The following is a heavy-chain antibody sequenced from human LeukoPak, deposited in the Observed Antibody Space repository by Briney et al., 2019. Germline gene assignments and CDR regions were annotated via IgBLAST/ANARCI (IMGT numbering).Heavy chain of an antibody. V-gene: IGHV4-61*02. Sequence: PSETLSLTCTVSGDSISSGDYYWSWIRQPAGKGLEWIGRISSSGSTNYNPSLKSRVTISVDTSKNQFSLKLSSVTAADTAVYYCARHRPEYDYIWGSYPQKSPLPLSLDYWGQGTLVTVSS. CDR1: GDSISSGDYY. J-gene: IGHJ4*02. CDR2: ISSSGST. D-gene: IGHD3-16*02. CDR3: ARHRPEYDYIWGSYPQKSPLPLSLDY.